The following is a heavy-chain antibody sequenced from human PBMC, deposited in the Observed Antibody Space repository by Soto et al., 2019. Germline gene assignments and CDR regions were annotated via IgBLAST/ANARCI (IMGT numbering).Heavy chain of an antibody. CDR2: IDPVDSDD. CDR3: ARRALDPSGHYHPYNWFDF. J-gene: IGHJ5*01. CDR1: GYIFTKHW. Sequence: GESLKISCQGSGYIFTKHWIAWVRQKPGKGLEWIGIIDPVDSDDRYSPSFEGQVTISVDKSNNTAFLRWDKLKTSDTATYFCARRALDPSGHYHPYNWFDFWGQGTQVTVSS. V-gene: IGHV5-51*01. D-gene: IGHD3-22*01.